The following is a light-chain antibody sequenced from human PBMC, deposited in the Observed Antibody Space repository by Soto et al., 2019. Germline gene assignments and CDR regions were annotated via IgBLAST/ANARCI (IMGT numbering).Light chain of an antibody. J-gene: IGKJ1*01. CDR3: QQYNTDAGR. V-gene: IGKV1-5*03. Sequence: IQMTQSPSTLSASVGDRVTITCLASQTISSWLAWYHQRPGKAPKLLIYKASTLKSGVPSRFSGSGSGTEFALTISSLQPDAFATYYCQQYNTDAGRFGEGTKVDIK. CDR1: QTISSW. CDR2: KAS.